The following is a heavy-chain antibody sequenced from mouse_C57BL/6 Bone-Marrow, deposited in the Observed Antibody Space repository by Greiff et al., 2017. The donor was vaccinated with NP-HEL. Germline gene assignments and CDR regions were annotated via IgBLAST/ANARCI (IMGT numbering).Heavy chain of an antibody. V-gene: IGHV1-64*01. Sequence: QVQLQQPGAELVKPGASVKLSCKASGYTFTSYWMHWVKQRPGQGLEWIGMIHPDSGSTNYNEKFKSKATLTVDKSSSTAYMQLSSLTSEDSAVYYCARRAVSRDYFDYWGQGTTLTVSS. CDR2: IHPDSGST. CDR3: ARRAVSRDYFDY. CDR1: GYTFTSYW. D-gene: IGHD3-3*01. J-gene: IGHJ2*01.